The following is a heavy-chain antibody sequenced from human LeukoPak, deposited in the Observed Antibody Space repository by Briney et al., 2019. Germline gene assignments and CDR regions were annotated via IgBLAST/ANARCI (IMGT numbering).Heavy chain of an antibody. CDR1: GFIFGDYG. CDR2: ISWNSGSK. Sequence: PGRSLRLSCAASGFIFGDYGMHWVRQAPGKGLEWVSGISWNSGSKEYADSVRGRFTISRDNAKNSLYLQMNSLRVEDMALYFCARDSTAAPISYMDVWGKGTTVTVSS. D-gene: IGHD6-6*01. V-gene: IGHV3-9*03. CDR3: ARDSTAAPISYMDV. J-gene: IGHJ6*03.